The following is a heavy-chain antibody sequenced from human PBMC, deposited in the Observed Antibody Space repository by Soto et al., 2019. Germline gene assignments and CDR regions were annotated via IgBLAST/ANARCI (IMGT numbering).Heavy chain of an antibody. CDR3: ARVEAVAGLYNYHGLDV. CDR1: GGTFSNYA. Sequence: QVQLVQSGAEVKKPGSSVKVSCKVSGGTFSNYAIDWVRLAPGHGLEWMGGIVPIFGTTYYTQKFRGRATIIGDDSTTTAYLEMSSLRSEDTAIYYCARVEAVAGLYNYHGLDVWGQGTAVTVSS. CDR2: IVPIFGTT. V-gene: IGHV1-69*12. D-gene: IGHD6-19*01. J-gene: IGHJ6*02.